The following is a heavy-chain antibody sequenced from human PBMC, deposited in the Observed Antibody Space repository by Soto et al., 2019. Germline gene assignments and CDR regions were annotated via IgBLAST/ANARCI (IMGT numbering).Heavy chain of an antibody. V-gene: IGHV5-51*01. J-gene: IGHJ5*02. CDR1: RYGFTNSC. Sequence: RGESLNISCKGSRYGFTNSCIAWVRQMPGKGLEWMGIIYPGDSDPRYSPSFQGQVTISADKSISTAYLQWSSLKASDTAMYYCAGYCSGGTCPEEVILGAFDPWGQGTLVTVSS. D-gene: IGHD2-15*01. CDR3: AGYCSGGTCPEEVILGAFDP. CDR2: IYPGDSDP.